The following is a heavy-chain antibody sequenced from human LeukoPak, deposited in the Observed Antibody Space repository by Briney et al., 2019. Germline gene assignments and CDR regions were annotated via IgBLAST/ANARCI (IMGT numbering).Heavy chain of an antibody. CDR1: GFTFSSYR. J-gene: IGHJ4*02. CDR2: ISSSSSYI. CDR3: ARRSGYGSGSHDY. D-gene: IGHD3-10*01. Sequence: GGSLRLSCAASGFTFSSYRMNWVRQAPGKGLEWVSSISSSSSYIYYADSVKGRFTISRDNAKNSLYLQMNSLRAEDTAVYYCARRSGYGSGSHDYWGQGTLVTVSS. V-gene: IGHV3-21*01.